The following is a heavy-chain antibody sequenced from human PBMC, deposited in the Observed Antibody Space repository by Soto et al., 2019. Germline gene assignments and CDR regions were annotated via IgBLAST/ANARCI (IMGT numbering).Heavy chain of an antibody. CDR2: IRSKAYGGTT. V-gene: IGHV3-49*03. Sequence: GGSLRLSCTASGFTFGDYAMSWFRQAPGKGLEWVGFIRSKAYGGTTEYAASVKGRFTISRDDSKSIAYLQMNSLKTEDTAVYYCTRGDGYCISTSCYTPNWFDPWGQGTLVTVSS. D-gene: IGHD2-2*02. CDR3: TRGDGYCISTSCYTPNWFDP. CDR1: GFTFGDYA. J-gene: IGHJ5*02.